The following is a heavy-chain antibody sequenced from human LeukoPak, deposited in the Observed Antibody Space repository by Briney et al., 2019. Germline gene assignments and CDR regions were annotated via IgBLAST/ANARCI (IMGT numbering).Heavy chain of an antibody. J-gene: IGHJ4*02. CDR3: ARVVNGYCGGDCSIDY. D-gene: IGHD2-21*02. V-gene: IGHV1-2*02. CDR1: GYTFTGYY. Sequence: ASVKVSCKASGYTFTGYYMHWVRQAPGQGLEWMGWINPNSGGTNYAQKFQGRVTTTRDTSISTAYMELSRLRSDDTAVYYCARVVNGYCGGDCSIDYWGQGTLVTVSS. CDR2: INPNSGGT.